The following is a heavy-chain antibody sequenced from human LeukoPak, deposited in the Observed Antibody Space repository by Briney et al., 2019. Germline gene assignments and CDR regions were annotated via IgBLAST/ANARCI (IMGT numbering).Heavy chain of an antibody. J-gene: IGHJ4*02. V-gene: IGHV1-46*04. CDR2: INPIGGYT. Sequence: ASVKVSCKASGYTFTSYYMYWVRQAPGQGLEWMGKINPIGGYTNYAQKLQDRVTMTRDMSTSTVYMELSSLRSEDTAVYYCAREKTGYCSGSTCYSGIIGHWGQGTLVTVSS. D-gene: IGHD2-15*01. CDR3: AREKTGYCSGSTCYSGIIGH. CDR1: GYTFTSYY.